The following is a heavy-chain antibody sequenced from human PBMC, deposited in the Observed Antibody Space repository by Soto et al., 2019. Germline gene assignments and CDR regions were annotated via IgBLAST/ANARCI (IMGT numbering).Heavy chain of an antibody. CDR2: ISSDGSDK. CDR1: GFTFSRFA. J-gene: IGHJ4*02. Sequence: QVQLVESGGGVVQPGRSLGLSCAASGFTFSRFAMHWVRQAPGEGLKWVAAISSDGSDKFYADSVKGRFTISRDNSRTTLYLQMNSLRTEDTAVYYCAAQWGYWGQGTLVTVSS. D-gene: IGHD1-26*01. CDR3: AAQWGY. V-gene: IGHV3-30-3*01.